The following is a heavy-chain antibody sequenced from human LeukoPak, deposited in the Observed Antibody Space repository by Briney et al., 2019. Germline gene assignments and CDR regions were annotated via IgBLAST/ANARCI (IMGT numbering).Heavy chain of an antibody. CDR3: AREPGYSSSHFDY. J-gene: IGHJ4*02. CDR2: INPNSGGT. D-gene: IGHD6-13*01. Sequence: APVKVSCKASGYTFTSYGITWVRQAPGQGLEWMGWINPNSGGTNYAQKFQGRVTMTRDTSISTAYMELSRLRSDDTAVYYCAREPGYSSSHFDYWGQGTLVAVSS. V-gene: IGHV1-2*02. CDR1: GYTFTSYG.